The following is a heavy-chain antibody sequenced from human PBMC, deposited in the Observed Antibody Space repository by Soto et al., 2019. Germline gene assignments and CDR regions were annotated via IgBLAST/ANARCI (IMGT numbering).Heavy chain of an antibody. Sequence: SVKVSCKASGGTFSSYAISWVRQAPGQGLEWMGGIIPIFGTANYAQKFQGRVTITADESTSTAYMELSSLRSEDTAVYYCARGAPPQYYYDSSGSLWSDAFDIWGQGTMVTVSS. CDR2: IIPIFGTA. V-gene: IGHV1-69*13. CDR3: ARGAPPQYYYDSSGSLWSDAFDI. D-gene: IGHD3-22*01. J-gene: IGHJ3*02. CDR1: GGTFSSYA.